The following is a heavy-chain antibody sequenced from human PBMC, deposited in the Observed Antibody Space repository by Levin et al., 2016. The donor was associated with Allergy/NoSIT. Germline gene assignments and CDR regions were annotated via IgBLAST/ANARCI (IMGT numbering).Heavy chain of an antibody. CDR2: IIPILGIA. J-gene: IGHJ6*02. D-gene: IGHD3-3*01. Sequence: WVRQAPGQGLEWMGRIIPILGIANYAQKFQGRVTITADKSTSTAYMELSSLRSEDTAVYYCARWPHTYDFWSGYYTRAVPYYYGMDVWGQGTTVTVSS. V-gene: IGHV1-69*02. CDR3: ARWPHTYDFWSGYYTRAVPYYYGMDV.